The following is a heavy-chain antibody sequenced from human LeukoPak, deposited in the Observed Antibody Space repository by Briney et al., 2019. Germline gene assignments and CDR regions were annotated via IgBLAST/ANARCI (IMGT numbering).Heavy chain of an antibody. CDR2: IYTSGST. V-gene: IGHV4-61*02. Sequence: SGTLSLTCTVSGGSISSGSYYWSWIRQPAGKGLEWIGRIYTSGSTNYNPSLKSRVTISVDTSKNQFSLKLSSVTAADTAVYYCARWGGTYYYDSSGYYHDAFDIWGQGTMVTVSS. J-gene: IGHJ3*02. CDR3: ARWGGTYYYDSSGYYHDAFDI. CDR1: GGSISSGSYY. D-gene: IGHD3-22*01.